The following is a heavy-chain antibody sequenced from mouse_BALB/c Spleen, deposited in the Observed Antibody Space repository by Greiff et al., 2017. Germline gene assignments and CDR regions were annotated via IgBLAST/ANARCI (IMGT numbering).Heavy chain of an antibody. CDR3: ARDGYYERGAMDY. V-gene: IGHV2-6-7*01. J-gene: IGHJ4*01. D-gene: IGHD2-3*01. Sequence: VMLVESGPGLVAPSQSLSITCTVSGFSLTGYGVNWVRQPPGKGLEWLGMIWGDGSTDYNSALKSRLSISKDNSKSQVFLKMNSLQTDDTARYYCARDGYYERGAMDYWGQGTSVTVSS. CDR1: GFSLTGYG. CDR2: IWGDGST.